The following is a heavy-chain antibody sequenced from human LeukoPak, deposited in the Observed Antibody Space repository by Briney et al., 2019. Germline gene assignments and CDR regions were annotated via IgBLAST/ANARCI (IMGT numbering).Heavy chain of an antibody. CDR1: GGSFSGYY. V-gene: IGHV4-34*01. CDR3: ARMMSGSYSYFDY. J-gene: IGHJ4*02. D-gene: IGHD1-26*01. CDR2: INHSGST. Sequence: SETLSLTCAVYGGSFSGYYWNWIRQPPGKGLERIGEINHSGSTNYNPSLKSRVTISVDMSKNQFSLKLSSVTAADTAVYFCARMMSGSYSYFDYWGQGTLVTVSS.